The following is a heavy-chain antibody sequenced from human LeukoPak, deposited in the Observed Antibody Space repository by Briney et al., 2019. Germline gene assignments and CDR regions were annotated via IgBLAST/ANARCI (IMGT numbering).Heavy chain of an antibody. CDR1: GYSLAELS. CDR3: ATDRILRNSDWFSDYAMDV. Sequence: ASVKVSCKASGYSLAELSMHWVRQAPGKGLEWMGGFNPEEGGIIYAQKFQGRVTMTEDTSTDTAYMELSSLTSEDTAVYYCATDRILRNSDWFSDYAMDVWGQGTTVTVSS. J-gene: IGHJ6*02. CDR2: FNPEEGGI. D-gene: IGHD3-9*01. V-gene: IGHV1-24*01.